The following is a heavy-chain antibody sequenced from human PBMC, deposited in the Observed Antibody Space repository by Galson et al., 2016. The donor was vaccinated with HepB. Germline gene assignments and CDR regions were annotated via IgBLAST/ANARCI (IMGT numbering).Heavy chain of an antibody. V-gene: IGHV2-70*01. Sequence: PALVKPTQTLTLTCTFSGFSLSTSGMCVSWIRQPPGKALEWLALIDWDDDKYYSTSLKTRLTTSKDTSKNQVVLTMTNMDPVDTATYYCARIHSGDSSYYFDDWGQGTLVTVSS. CDR3: ARIHSGDSSYYFDD. J-gene: IGHJ4*02. CDR1: GFSLSTSGMC. D-gene: IGHD5-18*01. CDR2: IDWDDDK.